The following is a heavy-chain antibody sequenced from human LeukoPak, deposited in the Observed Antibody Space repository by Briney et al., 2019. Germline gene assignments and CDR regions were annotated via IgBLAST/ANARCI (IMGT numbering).Heavy chain of an antibody. V-gene: IGHV1-46*01. CDR1: GYTFTSNY. CDR2: IYPRDGST. Sequence: ASVKVSCKASGYTFTSNYKHWVRQAPGQGLEWMGMIYPRDGSTSYAQKFQGRVTVTRDTSTSTVHMELSGLRSEDTAVYYCARDQEGFDYWGQGTLVTVSS. J-gene: IGHJ4*02. CDR3: ARDQEGFDY.